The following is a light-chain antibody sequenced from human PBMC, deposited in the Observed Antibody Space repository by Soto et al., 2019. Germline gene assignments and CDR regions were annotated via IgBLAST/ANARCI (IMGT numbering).Light chain of an antibody. V-gene: IGKV3-15*01. CDR2: DAS. CDR1: QTVSSS. CDR3: QQYHNWPPVWT. J-gene: IGKJ1*01. Sequence: ETEMTQSPATLSVSPGEGATLSCRASQTVSSSLAWYQQKPGQAPRLLIYDASTRATGIPARFSGSGSGTEFTLTISSLQSEDFAVYYCQQYHNWPPVWTFGQGTKVDIK.